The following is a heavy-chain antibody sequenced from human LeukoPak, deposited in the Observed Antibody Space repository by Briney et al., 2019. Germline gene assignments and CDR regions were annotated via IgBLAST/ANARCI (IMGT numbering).Heavy chain of an antibody. CDR3: ARFVSQNSAWGIDS. Sequence: QAGGSLRLSCAAAGFTFSSYWMSWVRQAPGKGLEWVANIEQDGSEKYYVDSEKGRFTISRDNAMNSLYLQMNSLRGEDTATYYCARFVSQNSAWGIDSWGQGTLVIVSS. CDR2: IEQDGSEK. J-gene: IGHJ4*02. D-gene: IGHD3-16*01. V-gene: IGHV3-7*01. CDR1: GFTFSSYW.